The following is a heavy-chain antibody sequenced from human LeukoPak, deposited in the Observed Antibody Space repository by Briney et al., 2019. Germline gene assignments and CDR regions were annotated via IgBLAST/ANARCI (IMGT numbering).Heavy chain of an antibody. CDR3: AKGLYYDSSGYSY. V-gene: IGHV3-23*01. Sequence: GGSLRLSCAASGFTLSSYAMSWVRQAPGKGLEWVSAISGSGGSTYYADSVKGRFTISRDNSKNTLYLQMNSLRAEDTAVYYCAKGLYYDSSGYSYWGQGTLVTVSS. J-gene: IGHJ4*02. D-gene: IGHD3-22*01. CDR1: GFTLSSYA. CDR2: ISGSGGST.